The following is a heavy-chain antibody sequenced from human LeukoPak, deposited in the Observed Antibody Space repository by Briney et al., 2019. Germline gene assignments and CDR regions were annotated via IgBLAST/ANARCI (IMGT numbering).Heavy chain of an antibody. Sequence: PGGSLRLSCAASGFTFSSNYMSWVRQAPGKGLEWVSVIYSGGSTYYSDSVKGRFTISRDNYKNTLYLQMNSLRAEDTAVYYCARSVPSPYYFDYWGQGTLVTVSS. CDR3: ARSVPSPYYFDY. J-gene: IGHJ4*02. CDR2: IYSGGST. CDR1: GFTFSSNY. V-gene: IGHV3-53*01.